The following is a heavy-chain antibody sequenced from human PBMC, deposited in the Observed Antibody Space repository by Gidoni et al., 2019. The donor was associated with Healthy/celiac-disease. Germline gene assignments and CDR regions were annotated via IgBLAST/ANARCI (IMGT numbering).Heavy chain of an antibody. J-gene: IGHJ4*02. CDR2: IIPILGIA. CDR1: GGPFSSYT. Sequence: QVQLVHSGAEVKNPGPSAKVSCKAPGGPFSSYTISWVRQAPGQGLEWKGRIIPILGIANYAQKFQGRVTITADKSTSTAYMELSSLRSEDTAVYYCARVDGYCSGGSCTWGQGTLVTVSS. CDR3: ARVDGYCSGGSCT. D-gene: IGHD2-15*01. V-gene: IGHV1-69*02.